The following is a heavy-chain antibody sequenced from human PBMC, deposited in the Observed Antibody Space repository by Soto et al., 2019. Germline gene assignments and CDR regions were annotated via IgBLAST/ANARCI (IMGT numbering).Heavy chain of an antibody. CDR1: GFTLSHFW. CDR3: GKDMDV. CDR2: INHDGSER. Sequence: PGGSLRLSCAASGFTLSHFWMSWVRQAPGKGLEWVANINHDGSERYYVDSVKGRFTISKDNAKNSLYLQMDSLRSEDTAVYYCGKDMDVWGQGTTVTV. J-gene: IGHJ6*02. V-gene: IGHV3-7*04.